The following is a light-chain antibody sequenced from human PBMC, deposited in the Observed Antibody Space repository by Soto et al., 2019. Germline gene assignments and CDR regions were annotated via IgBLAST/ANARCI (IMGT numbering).Light chain of an antibody. CDR1: SSDVGGYKY. J-gene: IGLJ1*01. CDR2: EVS. Sequence: QSVLTQAACVSGSPGQSITISCTGTSSDVGGYKYVSWYQQHPGKAPKLIIYEVSNRPSGVSNRFSGSKSGNTASLTISGLQAEDEADYYCSSYTSSSTLVFGNGTKVTV. CDR3: SSYTSSSTLV. V-gene: IGLV2-14*01.